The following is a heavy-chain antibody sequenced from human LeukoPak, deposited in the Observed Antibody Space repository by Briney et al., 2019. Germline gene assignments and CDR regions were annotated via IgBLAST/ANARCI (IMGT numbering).Heavy chain of an antibody. CDR1: GFTFGDYA. CDR3: TTAVGGVVALFGY. Sequence: GGSLRLSCTASGFTFGDYAMSWFRQAPGKGLEWVGFIRSKAYGGTTEYAASVKGRFTISRDDSKSIAYLQMNSLKTEDTAVYYCTTAVGGVVALFGYWGQGTLVTVSS. V-gene: IGHV3-49*03. CDR2: IRSKAYGGTT. D-gene: IGHD3-16*01. J-gene: IGHJ4*02.